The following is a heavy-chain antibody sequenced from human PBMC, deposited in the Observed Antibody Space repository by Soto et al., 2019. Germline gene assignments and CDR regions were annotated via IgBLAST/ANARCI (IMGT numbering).Heavy chain of an antibody. D-gene: IGHD3-10*01. CDR3: ARDRDDYGSGNYYNRIDF. Sequence: VQLVQSGAEVKKPGSSVKVSCKASGGIFSTYAISWLRQAPGQGLEWMGGIIPLFGTPNYAQRFQGRVTITADESTSTAYMELSRLRYEDTAVYYCARDRDDYGSGNYYNRIDFWGQGTLVTVSS. V-gene: IGHV1-69*01. CDR2: IIPLFGTP. J-gene: IGHJ4*02. CDR1: GGIFSTYA.